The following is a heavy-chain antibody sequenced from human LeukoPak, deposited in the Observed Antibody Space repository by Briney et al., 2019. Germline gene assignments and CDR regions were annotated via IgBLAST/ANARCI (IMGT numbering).Heavy chain of an antibody. J-gene: IGHJ4*02. CDR2: HNQNP. CDR3: VTYFVNGGGRGH. Sequence: SETLSLTCTVSGASVSSGDYHWSWVRQAPGKGLEWIGHNQNPSYNPSLKSRVVISIHTSRNQFSLTLNTVTAADTATYFCVTYFVNGGGRGHWGPGALVIVSS. D-gene: IGHD3-9*01. V-gene: IGHV4-61*08. CDR1: GASVSSGDYH.